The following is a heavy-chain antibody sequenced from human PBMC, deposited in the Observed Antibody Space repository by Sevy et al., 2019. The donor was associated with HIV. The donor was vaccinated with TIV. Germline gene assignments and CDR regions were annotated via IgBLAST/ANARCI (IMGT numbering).Heavy chain of an antibody. CDR3: ARNEGFSMIGVDYDY. V-gene: IGHV1-18*01. J-gene: IGHJ4*02. CDR1: GYTFTNYG. CDR2: ISAYNGNT. Sequence: ASVKVSCKASGYTFTNYGITWVRQAPGQGLEWMGWISAYNGNTNYAQKLQGRVTMTTDTSTSTAYMELRSLRSDDTAVYYCARNEGFSMIGVDYDYWGQGTLVTVSS. D-gene: IGHD3-22*01.